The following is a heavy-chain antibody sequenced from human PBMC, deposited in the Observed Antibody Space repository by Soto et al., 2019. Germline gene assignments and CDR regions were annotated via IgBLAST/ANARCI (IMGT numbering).Heavy chain of an antibody. CDR3: ASWGGSYTFDY. CDR1: GCSISSYY. Sequence: SDSLSLTYTISGCSISSYYWSWIRQPPGKGLEWIGYIYYSGSTNYNPTLKSRVTISVDTSKNQFSLKLSSVSAADTAVYYCASWGGSYTFDYWGQG. D-gene: IGHD1-26*01. J-gene: IGHJ4*02. CDR2: IYYSGST. V-gene: IGHV4-59*07.